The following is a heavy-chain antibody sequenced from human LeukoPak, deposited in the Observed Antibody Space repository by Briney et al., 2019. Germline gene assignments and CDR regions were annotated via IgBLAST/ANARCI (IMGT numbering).Heavy chain of an antibody. CDR2: ISGYNGKT. D-gene: IGHD6-13*01. Sequence: ASVKVSCKASGYTFNTYGITWVRQAPGQGLEWMGWISGYNGKTKYAQKLQDRVTMTTDTSTTTAYMELRSLTSDDTAVYYCARGYSSSWYFNWFDPWGQGTLVTVSS. CDR1: GYTFNTYG. CDR3: ARGYSSSWYFNWFDP. V-gene: IGHV1-18*01. J-gene: IGHJ5*02.